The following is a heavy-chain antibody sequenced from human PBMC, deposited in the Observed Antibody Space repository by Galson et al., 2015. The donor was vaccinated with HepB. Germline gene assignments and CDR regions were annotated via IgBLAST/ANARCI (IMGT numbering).Heavy chain of an antibody. CDR1: GYTFTSYA. CDR2: INTNTGNP. CDR3: ARAGYCSSTSCSKYYYYYYYMDV. D-gene: IGHD2-2*03. J-gene: IGHJ6*03. V-gene: IGHV7-4-1*02. Sequence: SVKVSCKASGYTFTSYAMNWVRQAPGQGLEWMGRINTNTGNPTYAQGFTGRFVFSLDTSVSTAYLQISSLKAEDTAVYYCARAGYCSSTSCSKYYYYYYYMDVWGKGTTVTVSS.